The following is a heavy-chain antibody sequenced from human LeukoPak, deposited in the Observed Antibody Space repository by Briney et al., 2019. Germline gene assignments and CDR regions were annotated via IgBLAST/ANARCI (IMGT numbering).Heavy chain of an antibody. Sequence: EASVKVSCKASGYTFTGYYMHWVRQAPGQGLEWMGWISAYNGNTNYAQKLQGRVTMTTDTSTSTAYMELRSLRSDDTAVYYCARWYYDYYYYMDVWGKGTTVTISS. CDR3: ARWYYDYYYYMDV. CDR1: GYTFTGYY. CDR2: ISAYNGNT. D-gene: IGHD3-10*01. V-gene: IGHV1-18*04. J-gene: IGHJ6*03.